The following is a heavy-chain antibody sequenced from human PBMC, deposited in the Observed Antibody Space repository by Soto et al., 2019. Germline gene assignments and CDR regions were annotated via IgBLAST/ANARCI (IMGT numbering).Heavy chain of an antibody. CDR2: INSDGSST. CDR3: ARRYCTGGSCYPYFDY. Sequence: EVQLVESGGGLVQPGGSLRLSCAASGFSFSNYWMHWVRQAPGKGLVWVSHINSDGSSTSYADSVKGRFTISRDNAKNTLYLQMNSLRAEDTAVYYCARRYCTGGSCYPYFDYWGQGTLVTVSS. V-gene: IGHV3-74*01. J-gene: IGHJ4*02. D-gene: IGHD2-15*01. CDR1: GFSFSNYW.